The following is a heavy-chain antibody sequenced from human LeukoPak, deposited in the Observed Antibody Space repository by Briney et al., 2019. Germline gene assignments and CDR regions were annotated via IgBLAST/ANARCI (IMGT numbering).Heavy chain of an antibody. Sequence: PGGSLRLSCVASGFTFNNYSMNWVRQAPGKGLEWVSSISSSSTYIYHADSVKGRFTISRDNAKNSLYLQMNSLRAEDTAVYYCARDSGIYRTIDYWGQGTLVTASS. CDR1: GFTFNNYS. V-gene: IGHV3-21*01. CDR2: ISSSSTYI. D-gene: IGHD1-26*01. CDR3: ARDSGIYRTIDY. J-gene: IGHJ4*02.